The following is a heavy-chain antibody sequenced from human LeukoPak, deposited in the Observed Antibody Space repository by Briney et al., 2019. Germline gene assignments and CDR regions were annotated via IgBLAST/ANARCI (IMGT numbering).Heavy chain of an antibody. Sequence: PGGSLRLSCAASGFTFSSYWMSWVRQAPGKGLEWVSGISGSGGSTYYADSVKGRFTISRDDSKNTLYLQMSSLRAEDTAVYYCANNYGGPGWLNWFFDVWGRGTLVTVSS. D-gene: IGHD4-23*01. J-gene: IGHJ2*01. CDR3: ANNYGGPGWLNWFFDV. CDR2: ISGSGGST. V-gene: IGHV3-23*01. CDR1: GFTFSSYW.